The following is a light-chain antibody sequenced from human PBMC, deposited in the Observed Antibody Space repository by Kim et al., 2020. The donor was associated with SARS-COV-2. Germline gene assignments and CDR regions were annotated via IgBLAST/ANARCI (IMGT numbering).Light chain of an antibody. J-gene: IGKJ2*01. CDR2: GTS. CDR3: QQYNRWPPYI. Sequence: VSPGERATRSCRTSQSVSTNLAWYQHKTGQAPRLLIYGTSTRATGIPPRFSGSGSGTEFTLTISSLQSEDFAIYYCQQYNRWPPYIFGQGTKLEI. CDR1: QSVSTN. V-gene: IGKV3-15*01.